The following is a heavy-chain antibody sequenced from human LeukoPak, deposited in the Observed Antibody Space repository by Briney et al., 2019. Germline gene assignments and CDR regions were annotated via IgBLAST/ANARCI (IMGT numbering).Heavy chain of an antibody. J-gene: IGHJ4*02. D-gene: IGHD2-2*02. CDR1: GGTFSSYA. CDR2: IIPIFGTA. CDR3: ARGKYCSSTSCYISPLY. Sequence: ASVKVSCKASGGTFSSYAISWVRQAPGQGLEWMGGIIPIFGTANYAQKFQGRVTITADESTSTAYMELSSLRSEDTAVYYCARGKYCSSTSCYISPLYWGQGILVTVSS. V-gene: IGHV1-69*13.